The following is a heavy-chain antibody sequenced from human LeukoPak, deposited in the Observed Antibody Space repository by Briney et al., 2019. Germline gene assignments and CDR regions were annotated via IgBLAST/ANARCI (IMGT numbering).Heavy chain of an antibody. CDR2: IYHSGST. CDR1: GGSISSGGYS. CDR3: ARALYRRYSYGYVGGDWFDP. Sequence: ASETLSLTCAVSGGSISSGGYSWSWIRQPPGKGLEWIGYIYHSGSTYYNPSLKSRVTISVDRSKNQFSLKLSSVTAADTAVYYCARALYRRYSYGYVGGDWFDPWGQGTLVTVSS. J-gene: IGHJ5*02. D-gene: IGHD5-18*01. V-gene: IGHV4-30-2*01.